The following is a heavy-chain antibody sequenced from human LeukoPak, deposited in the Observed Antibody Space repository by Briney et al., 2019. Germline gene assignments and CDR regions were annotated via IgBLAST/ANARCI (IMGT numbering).Heavy chain of an antibody. CDR3: AKSAGTD. V-gene: IGHV3-21*04. D-gene: IGHD6-19*01. J-gene: IGHJ4*02. Sequence: GGSLRLSCAASGFTLSSYIMNWVRQAPGKGLEWVSSLGSSNNKIYYADSVKGRFTISRDSARNSLYLQMNSLSAEDTAVYYCAKSAGTDWGQGTLVTVSS. CDR1: GFTLSSYI. CDR2: LGSSNNKI.